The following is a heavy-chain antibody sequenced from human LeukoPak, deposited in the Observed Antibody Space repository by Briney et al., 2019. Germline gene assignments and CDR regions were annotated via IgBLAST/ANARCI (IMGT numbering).Heavy chain of an antibody. D-gene: IGHD7-27*01. CDR1: GFTFSDYA. CDR3: TKRGRDWGPFDY. Sequence: GGSLRLSCAASGFTFSDYAMSWVRQAPGKGLEWLSVISGGSSGSTYYADSVTGRFTVSRDNSKNTLYLEMDSLRDEDTAVYYCTKRGRDWGPFDYWGQGTLVTVSS. V-gene: IGHV3-23*01. J-gene: IGHJ4*02. CDR2: ISGGSSGST.